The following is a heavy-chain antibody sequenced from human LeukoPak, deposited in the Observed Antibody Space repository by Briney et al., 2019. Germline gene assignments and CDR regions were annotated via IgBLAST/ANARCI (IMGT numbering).Heavy chain of an antibody. D-gene: IGHD6-19*01. J-gene: IGHJ4*02. V-gene: IGHV4-34*01. Sequence: SETLSLTCAVYGGSFSGYYWSWIRQPPGKGLEWTGEINHSGSTNYNPSLKSQVTISVDTSKNQFSLKLSSVTAADTAVYYCARGRYSSGCDYWGQGTLVTVSS. CDR2: INHSGST. CDR3: ARGRYSSGCDY. CDR1: GGSFSGYY.